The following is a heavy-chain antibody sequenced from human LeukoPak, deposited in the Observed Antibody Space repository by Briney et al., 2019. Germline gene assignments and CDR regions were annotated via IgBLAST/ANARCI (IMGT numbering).Heavy chain of an antibody. CDR3: AKAGVLQAKGASPGLRPYYFDY. D-gene: IGHD1-26*01. Sequence: GGSLRLSCAASGFTFSDYYMSWIRQAPGKGLEWVSYISSSGSTIYYADSVKGRFTISRDNAKNSLYLQMNSLRAEDTAVYYCAKAGVLQAKGASPGLRPYYFDYWGQGTLVTVSS. J-gene: IGHJ4*02. CDR1: GFTFSDYY. CDR2: ISSSGSTI. V-gene: IGHV3-11*01.